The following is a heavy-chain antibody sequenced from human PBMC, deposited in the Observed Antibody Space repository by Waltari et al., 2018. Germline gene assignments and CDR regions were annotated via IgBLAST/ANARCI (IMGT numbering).Heavy chain of an antibody. J-gene: IGHJ3*02. CDR2: ISSNGGST. D-gene: IGHD3-16*02. Sequence: EVQLVESGGGLVQPGGSLRLSCAASGFTFSSYAMHWVRQAPGKGLEYVSAISSNGGSTYYANSVKGRFTIARDKSKNTLYLQMGSLRAEDMAVYYCARGDYVWGSYRYDAFDIWGQGTMVTVSS. CDR3: ARGDYVWGSYRYDAFDI. V-gene: IGHV3-64*01. CDR1: GFTFSSYA.